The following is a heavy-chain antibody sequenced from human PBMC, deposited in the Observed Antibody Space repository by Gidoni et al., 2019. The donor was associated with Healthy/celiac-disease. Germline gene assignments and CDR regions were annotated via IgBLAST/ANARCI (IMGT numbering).Heavy chain of an antibody. V-gene: IGHV4-34*01. Sequence: QVQLQQWGAGLLKPSETLSLTCAVYCGSFSGSYWRWIRQPPGKGLEWIGEINHSGSTNYNPSLKSRVTISVDTSKNQFSLKLSSVTAADTAVYYCARGVSVRFGESYYYYYGMDVWGQGTTVTVSS. CDR3: ARGVSVRFGESYYYYYGMDV. CDR1: CGSFSGSY. J-gene: IGHJ6*02. CDR2: INHSGST. D-gene: IGHD3-10*01.